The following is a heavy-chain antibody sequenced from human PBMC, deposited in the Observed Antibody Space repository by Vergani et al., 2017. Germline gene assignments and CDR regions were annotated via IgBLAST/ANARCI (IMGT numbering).Heavy chain of an antibody. Sequence: EVQLVESGGGLVKPGGSLRLSCAASGFTFSSYSMNWVRQAPGKGLEWVSSISSSSSYIYYADSVKGRFTISRDNAKNSLYLQMNSLRAEDTAVYYCARNYGDYVKGWADYYYYMDVWGKGTTVTVSS. V-gene: IGHV3-21*01. J-gene: IGHJ6*03. CDR2: ISSSSSYI. CDR1: GFTFSSYS. D-gene: IGHD4-17*01. CDR3: ARNYGDYVKGWADYYYYMDV.